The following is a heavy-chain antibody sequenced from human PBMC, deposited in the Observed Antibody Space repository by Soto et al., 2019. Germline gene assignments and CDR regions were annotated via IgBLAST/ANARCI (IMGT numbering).Heavy chain of an antibody. J-gene: IGHJ4*02. D-gene: IGHD5-18*01. CDR3: ARSMSGFSYGKSDY. CDR2: ITTSSSSI. V-gene: IGHV3-21*01. Sequence: EVHLVESGGGLVKPGGSLRLSCAASGFTFSSHSMNWVRQAPGKGLEWVASITTSSSSIYFADSLKGRFTISRDNAKNSLFLQMNSLRAEDTAVYYCARSMSGFSYGKSDYWGQGTLVIVSS. CDR1: GFTFSSHS.